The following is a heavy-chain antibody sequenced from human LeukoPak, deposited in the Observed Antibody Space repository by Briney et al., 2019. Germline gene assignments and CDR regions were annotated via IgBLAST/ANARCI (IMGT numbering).Heavy chain of an antibody. Sequence: GGSLRLSCAASGFTFDDYGMSWVRQAPGKGLEWVSSIIGTGVGAFYADSVKGRFTISRDNSKNTLYLQMNSLRADDTAVYYCAKGKAYDNLDWFDPWGQGTLVTVSS. J-gene: IGHJ5*02. V-gene: IGHV3-23*01. D-gene: IGHD3-9*01. CDR3: AKGKAYDNLDWFDP. CDR1: GFTFDDYG. CDR2: IIGTGVGA.